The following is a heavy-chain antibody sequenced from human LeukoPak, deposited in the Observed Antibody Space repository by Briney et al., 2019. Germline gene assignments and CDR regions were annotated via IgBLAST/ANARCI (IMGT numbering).Heavy chain of an antibody. J-gene: IGHJ3*02. CDR3: ARLRTAYSSGWYRRNDAFDI. CDR1: GGSFSGYY. V-gene: IGHV4-34*01. CDR2: INHSGST. D-gene: IGHD6-19*01. Sequence: KTSETLSLTCGVYGGSFSGYYWSWTRQPPGKGLEWIGEINHSGSTNYNPSLKSRVTISVDTSKNQFSLKLSSVTAADTAVYYCARLRTAYSSGWYRRNDAFDIWGQGTMVTVSS.